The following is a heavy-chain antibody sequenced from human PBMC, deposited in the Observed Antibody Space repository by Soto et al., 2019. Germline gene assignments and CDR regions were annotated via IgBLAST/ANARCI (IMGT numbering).Heavy chain of an antibody. CDR1: GGSFSGYY. J-gene: IGHJ6*02. Sequence: SETLSLTCAVYGGSFSGYYWSWIRQPPGKGLEWIGEINHSGSTNYNPSLKSRVTISVDTSKNQLSLKLSSVTAADTAVYYCARTRPRNGYYYYYGMDVWGQGTTVTVSS. CDR2: INHSGST. V-gene: IGHV4-34*01. CDR3: ARTRPRNGYYYYYGMDV. D-gene: IGHD6-6*01.